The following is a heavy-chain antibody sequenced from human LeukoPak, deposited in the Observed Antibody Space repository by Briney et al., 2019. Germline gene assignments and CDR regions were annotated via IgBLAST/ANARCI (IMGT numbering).Heavy chain of an antibody. CDR1: GFTFSSSA. Sequence: GGSLRLSCAASGFTFSSSAMSWVRQAPGKGLEWVSTRTYYADSVKGRFTISRDNSKNTLFLHMNSLRAEDTAVYSCAKGYYGSGSYGWFDYWGQGTLVTVSS. D-gene: IGHD3-10*01. CDR2: RT. V-gene: IGHV3-23*01. J-gene: IGHJ4*02. CDR3: AKGYYGSGSYGWFDY.